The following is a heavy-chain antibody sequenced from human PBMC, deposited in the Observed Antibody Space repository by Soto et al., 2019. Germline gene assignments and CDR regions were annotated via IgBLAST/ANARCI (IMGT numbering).Heavy chain of an antibody. V-gene: IGHV2-5*01. J-gene: IGHJ6*02. CDR3: AHSGAQTAYSDGAPADIDYYYYGMDV. D-gene: IGHD5-18*01. CDR2: IYWNDDK. CDR1: GFSLSTSGVG. Sequence: SGPTLVNPTQTLTLTCTFSGFSLSTSGVGVGWIRQPPGKALEWLALIYWNDDKRYSPSLKSRLTITKDTSKNQVVLTMTNMDPVDTATYYCAHSGAQTAYSDGAPADIDYYYYGMDVWGQGTTVTVSS.